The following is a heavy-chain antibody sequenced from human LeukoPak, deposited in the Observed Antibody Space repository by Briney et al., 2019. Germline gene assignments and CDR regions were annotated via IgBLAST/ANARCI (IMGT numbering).Heavy chain of an antibody. CDR3: AREGGEDSYNFGFDP. CDR2: ISSSSSYI. J-gene: IGHJ5*02. CDR1: GFTFSSYS. D-gene: IGHD5-24*01. Sequence: GGSLRLSCAASGFTFSSYSMNWVRQAPGKGLEWVSSISSSSSYIYYADSVKGRFTISRDNAKNSLYLQMNSLRAEDTAVYYCAREGGEDSYNFGFDPWGQGTLVTVSS. V-gene: IGHV3-21*01.